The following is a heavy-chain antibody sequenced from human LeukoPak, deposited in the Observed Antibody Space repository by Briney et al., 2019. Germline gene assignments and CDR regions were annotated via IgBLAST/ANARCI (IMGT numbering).Heavy chain of an antibody. V-gene: IGHV1-8*01. Sequence: ASVKVSCKASGYTFISYDINWVRQATGQGLEWMGWMNPNSGNTGYAQKFQGRVTMTRNTSISTAYMELSSLRSEDTAVYYCARGGPEVLLWFGELLGGIFFDYWGQGTLVTVSS. CDR1: GYTFISYD. J-gene: IGHJ4*02. CDR3: ARGGPEVLLWFGELLGGIFFDY. CDR2: MNPNSGNT. D-gene: IGHD3-10*01.